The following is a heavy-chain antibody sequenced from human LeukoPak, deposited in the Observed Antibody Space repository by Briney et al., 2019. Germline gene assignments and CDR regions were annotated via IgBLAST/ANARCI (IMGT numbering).Heavy chain of an antibody. CDR2: ISSSTLKI. CDR1: GFTFSKYA. D-gene: IGHD4-11*01. CDR3: ARVASNYDFDC. J-gene: IGHJ4*02. Sequence: GGSLRLSCAASGFTFSKYAMTWVRQAPGKGLEWVSAISSSTLKIYYADSVKGRFTISRDNAKNSLYLQMNSLRAEDTALYYCARVASNYDFDCWGQGTLVTVSS. V-gene: IGHV3-21*04.